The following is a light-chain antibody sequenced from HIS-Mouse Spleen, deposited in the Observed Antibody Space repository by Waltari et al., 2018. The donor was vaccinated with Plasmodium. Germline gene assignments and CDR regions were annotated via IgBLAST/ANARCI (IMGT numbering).Light chain of an antibody. CDR3: CSYAGSYTWV. CDR2: DFS. J-gene: IGLJ2*01. Sequence: QSALTQPRSVSGPPGPSVPISSTGTSRDGGGYISVSGYQQHPGKAPKLMIYDFSNRPSGVPDRFSGSKSGNTASLTISGLQAEDEADYYCCSYAGSYTWVFGGGTKLTVL. V-gene: IGLV2-11*01. CDR1: SRDGGGYIS.